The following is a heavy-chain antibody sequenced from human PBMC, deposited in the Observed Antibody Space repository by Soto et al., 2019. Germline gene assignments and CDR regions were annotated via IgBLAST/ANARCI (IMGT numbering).Heavy chain of an antibody. V-gene: IGHV1-69*13. D-gene: IGHD5-12*01. CDR3: ARPIVATPYYYYGMDA. J-gene: IGHJ6*02. Sequence: SVKVSCKASGGTFSSYAISWVRQAPGQGLEWMGGIIPIFGTANYAQKFQGRVTITADESTSTAYMELSSLRSEDTAVYYCARPIVATPYYYYGMDAWGQGTTVTVSS. CDR1: GGTFSSYA. CDR2: IIPIFGTA.